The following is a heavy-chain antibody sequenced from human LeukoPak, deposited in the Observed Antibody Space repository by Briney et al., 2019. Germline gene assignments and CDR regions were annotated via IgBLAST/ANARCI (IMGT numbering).Heavy chain of an antibody. D-gene: IGHD2-2*01. V-gene: IGHV3-23*01. CDR3: AKGDCSSTSCYGAFDI. CDR1: GFTVSSYA. Sequence: GGSLRLSCAASGFTVSSYAMSWVRQAPGKGLEWVSAISGSGGSTYYADSVKGRFTISRDNSKNTLYLQMNSLRAEDTAVYYCAKGDCSSTSCYGAFDIWGQGTMVTVSS. CDR2: ISGSGGST. J-gene: IGHJ3*02.